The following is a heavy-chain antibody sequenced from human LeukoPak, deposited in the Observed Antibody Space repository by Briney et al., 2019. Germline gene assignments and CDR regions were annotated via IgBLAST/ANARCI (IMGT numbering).Heavy chain of an antibody. CDR2: IYHSGST. V-gene: IGHV4-59*12. CDR3: ARPLDTSLANPFDI. CDR1: GGSISSYY. Sequence: SETLSLTCTVSGGSISSYYWSWIRQPPGKGLGWIGYIYHSGSTYYNPSLKSRVTISVDTSKNQFSLKLSSVTAADTAVYYCARPLDTSLANPFDIWGHGTMVTVSS. J-gene: IGHJ3*02. D-gene: IGHD3-16*01.